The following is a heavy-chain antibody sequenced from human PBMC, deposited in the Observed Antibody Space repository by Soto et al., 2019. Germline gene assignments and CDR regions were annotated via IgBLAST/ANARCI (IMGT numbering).Heavy chain of an antibody. CDR1: GGSISSGGYS. J-gene: IGHJ6*02. V-gene: IGHV4-31*11. Sequence: SETLSLTCAVSGGSISSGGYSWSWIRQPPGKGLEWIGYIYYSGSTYYNPSLKSRVTISVDTSKNQFSLKLSSVTAADTAVYYCASGVDTAMGVYYYGMDVWGQGTTVTVSS. D-gene: IGHD5-18*01. CDR2: IYYSGST. CDR3: ASGVDTAMGVYYYGMDV.